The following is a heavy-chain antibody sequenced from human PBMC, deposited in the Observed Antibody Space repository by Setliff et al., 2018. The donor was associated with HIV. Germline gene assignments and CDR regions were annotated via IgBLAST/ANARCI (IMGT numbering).Heavy chain of an antibody. V-gene: IGHV4-59*11. CDR2: LYHTGSN. J-gene: IGHJ2*01. CDR3: ARVPPFSWSNFSWYFDL. D-gene: IGHD1-26*01. Sequence: SETLSLTCTVSGGFISDHYWSWIRQPPGKGLEWLGSLYHTGSNNYNPSLKRRITVSVDRSKNQFSLTLTSVTAADTALYYCARVPPFSWSNFSWYFDLWGRGTLVTVSS. CDR1: GGFISDHY.